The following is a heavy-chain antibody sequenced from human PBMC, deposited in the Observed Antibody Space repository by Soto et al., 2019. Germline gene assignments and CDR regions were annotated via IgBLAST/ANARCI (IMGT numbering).Heavy chain of an antibody. Sequence: GSLRLSCVASGFTFSSYAMHWVRQAPGKGLEWVSGISNSGDTIYYADSVKGRFTISRDNFKNSLYLQMNSLRAEDTAVYYCARDREYYGMDVWGQGTTVTVSS. V-gene: IGHV3-48*01. CDR3: ARDREYYGMDV. CDR2: ISNSGDTI. J-gene: IGHJ6*02. CDR1: GFTFSSYA.